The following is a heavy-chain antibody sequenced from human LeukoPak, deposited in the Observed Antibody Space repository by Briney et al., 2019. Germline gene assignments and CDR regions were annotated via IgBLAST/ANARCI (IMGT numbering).Heavy chain of an antibody. J-gene: IGHJ4*02. V-gene: IGHV3-30*02. D-gene: IGHD2-2*01. CDR1: GFTCSSYG. CDR2: IRYDGSNK. Sequence: GGSLRLSCAASGFTCSSYGMHWVRQAPGKGLEWVAFIRYDGSNKYYADSVTGRFTICRDNSKNTLYMQMNSLRAEDTAVYYCAKVMPFDYWGQGTLVTVSS. CDR3: AKVMPFDY.